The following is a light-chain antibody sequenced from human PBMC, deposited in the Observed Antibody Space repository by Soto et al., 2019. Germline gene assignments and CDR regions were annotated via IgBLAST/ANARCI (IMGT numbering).Light chain of an antibody. CDR2: DSS. CDR1: QSVSSY. Sequence: EIVLTQSPATLSLSPGERATLSCRASQSVSSYLAWYQQKPGQSPRLLIYDSSNRAAGIPARFSGSGSGTDFTLTNSSLEPEDFAVYYCRKRSNWPRTFGQGTKVEIK. J-gene: IGKJ1*01. CDR3: RKRSNWPRT. V-gene: IGKV3-11*01.